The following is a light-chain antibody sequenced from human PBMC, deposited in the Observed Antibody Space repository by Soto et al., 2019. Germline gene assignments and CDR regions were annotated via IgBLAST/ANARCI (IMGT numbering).Light chain of an antibody. CDR2: DAS. V-gene: IGKV1-13*02. J-gene: IGKJ4*01. CDR3: QQFHSYPLP. Sequence: AIQLTQSPSSLSASVGDRVTITCRASQGSGSALAWYQQKPGKAPKVLIYDASSLKSGVQSRFSGSGSGTDFTLTISSLQPEDLATYYCQQFHSYPLPFGGGTKLEIK. CDR1: QGSGSA.